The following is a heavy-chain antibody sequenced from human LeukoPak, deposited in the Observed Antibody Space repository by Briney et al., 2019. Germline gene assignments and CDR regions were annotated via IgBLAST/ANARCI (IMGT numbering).Heavy chain of an antibody. J-gene: IGHJ4*02. CDR3: ARDLAWGAFDY. V-gene: IGHV3-23*01. CDR2: ISPRGGGT. CDR1: GGSINSSIYH. Sequence: ETLSLTCTVSGGSINSSIYHWGWIRQPPGKGLEWLSGISPRGGGTYYADSVKGRFTISRDDSKNTLSLQMNSLRVEDTAVYYCARDLAWGAFDYWGQGTLVTVSS. D-gene: IGHD7-27*01.